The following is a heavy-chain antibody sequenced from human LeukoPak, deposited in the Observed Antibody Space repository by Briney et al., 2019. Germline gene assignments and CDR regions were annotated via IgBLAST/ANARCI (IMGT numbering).Heavy chain of an antibody. CDR2: IYPGDSDT. Sequence: HGESLKISCKGSGYSFTSYWIGWARQMPGKGLEWMGIIYPGDSDTRYSPSFQGQVTISADKSISTAYLQWSSLKASDTAMYYCARVSQSYYYGSGSWYFDYWGQGTLVTVSS. D-gene: IGHD3-10*01. J-gene: IGHJ4*02. V-gene: IGHV5-51*01. CDR1: GYSFTSYW. CDR3: ARVSQSYYYGSGSWYFDY.